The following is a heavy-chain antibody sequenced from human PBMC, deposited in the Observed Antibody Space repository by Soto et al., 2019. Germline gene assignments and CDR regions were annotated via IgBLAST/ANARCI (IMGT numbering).Heavy chain of an antibody. Sequence: GGSLRLSCAASGFTFGNYAMSWVRQAPGKGLEWVSTISGSGASTYCADSVKGRFTISRDNSKNTLYLQMNSLRAEDTAIYYCAKAPYSGSYRDSDYFDYWGQGTLVTVSS. CDR3: AKAPYSGSYRDSDYFDY. CDR2: ISGSGAST. D-gene: IGHD1-26*01. V-gene: IGHV3-23*01. CDR1: GFTFGNYA. J-gene: IGHJ4*02.